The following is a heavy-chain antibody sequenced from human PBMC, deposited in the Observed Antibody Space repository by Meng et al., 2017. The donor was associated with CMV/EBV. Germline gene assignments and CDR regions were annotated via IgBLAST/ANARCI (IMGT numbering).Heavy chain of an antibody. J-gene: IGHJ4*02. Sequence: GGSLRLSCAASGFTFSSYEMNWVRQAPGKGLEWVSSISSSSSYIYCADSVKGRFTISRDNAKNSLYLQMNSLRAEDTAVYYCARGTNKGWELLYYFDYWGQGTLVTVSS. CDR3: ARGTNKGWELLYYFDY. D-gene: IGHD1-26*01. CDR2: ISSSSSYI. CDR1: GFTFSSYE. V-gene: IGHV3-21*01.